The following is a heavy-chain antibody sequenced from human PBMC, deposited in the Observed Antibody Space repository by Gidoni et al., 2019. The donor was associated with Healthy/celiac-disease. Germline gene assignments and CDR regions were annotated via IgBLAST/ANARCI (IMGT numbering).Heavy chain of an antibody. CDR3: ARGGLYGDYALDDAFDI. D-gene: IGHD4-17*01. V-gene: IGHV4-31*03. J-gene: IGHJ3*02. Sequence: QVQLQESGPGLVKPSQTLSLTCTVSGGSIRSGGYYWSWIRQHPGKGLEWIGYIYYSGSTYYNPSIKSRVTISVDTSKNQFSLKLSSVTAADTAVYYCARGGLYGDYALDDAFDIWGQGTMVTVSS. CDR2: IYYSGST. CDR1: GGSIRSGGYY.